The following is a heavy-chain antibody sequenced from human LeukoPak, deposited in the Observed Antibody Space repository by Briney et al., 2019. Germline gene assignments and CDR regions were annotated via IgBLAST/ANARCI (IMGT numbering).Heavy chain of an antibody. CDR2: IKQDGSEK. CDR3: ASSGSYRFDY. V-gene: IGHV3-7*01. CDR1: GFTFSSYW. Sequence: GGSLTLSCAASGFTFSSYWMSWVRQAPGKGLEWVANIKQDGSEKYYVDSVKGRFTISRDNAKNSLYLQMNSLRDEDTAVYYCASSGSYRFDYWGQGTLVTVSS. J-gene: IGHJ4*02. D-gene: IGHD1-26*01.